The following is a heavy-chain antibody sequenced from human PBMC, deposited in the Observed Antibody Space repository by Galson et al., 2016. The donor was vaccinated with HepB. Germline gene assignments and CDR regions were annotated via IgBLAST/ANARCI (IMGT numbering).Heavy chain of an antibody. CDR2: IYYSGST. D-gene: IGHD3-3*01. CDR3: ARQGGPNYDFWSGYSGSAFDY. Sequence: SETLSLTCTVSGASISSNSYYWGWVRQPPGKGLEWIGSIYYSGSTYYNPSLKTRVTISVDTSKNQFSLKLGSVTAADTAVYYCARQGGPNYDFWSGYSGSAFDYWGQGTLVTVSS. CDR1: GASISSNSYY. J-gene: IGHJ4*02. V-gene: IGHV4-39*01.